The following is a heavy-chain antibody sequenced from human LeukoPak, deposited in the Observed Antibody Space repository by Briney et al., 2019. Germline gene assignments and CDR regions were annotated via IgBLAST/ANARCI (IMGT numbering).Heavy chain of an antibody. CDR1: GFTFSTYT. J-gene: IGHJ6*02. Sequence: GGSLRLSCAASGFTFSTYTMNWVRQAPGKGLEWVSGIYGSGGATFYADSVKGRFTISRDNSKNTLYLQMNSLRAEDTAVYYCAKDKTGFYYYYGMDVWGQGTTVTVSS. CDR2: IYGSGGAT. D-gene: IGHD3-9*01. V-gene: IGHV3-23*01. CDR3: AKDKTGFYYYYGMDV.